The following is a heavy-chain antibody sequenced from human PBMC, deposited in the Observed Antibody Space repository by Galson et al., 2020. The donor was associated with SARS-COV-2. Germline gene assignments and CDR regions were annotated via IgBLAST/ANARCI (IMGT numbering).Heavy chain of an antibody. J-gene: IGHJ3*02. CDR2: INHSGST. Sequence: SETLSLTCAVYGGSFSGYYWSWIRQPPGKGLEWIGEINHSGSTNYNPSLKSRVTISVDTSKNQFSLKLSSVTAADTAVYYCARGRYSSSWYGPADAFDIWGQGKMVTVSS. V-gene: IGHV4-34*01. D-gene: IGHD6-13*01. CDR1: GGSFSGYY. CDR3: ARGRYSSSWYGPADAFDI.